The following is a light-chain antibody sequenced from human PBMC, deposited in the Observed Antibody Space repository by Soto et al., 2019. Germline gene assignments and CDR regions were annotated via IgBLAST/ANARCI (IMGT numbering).Light chain of an antibody. Sequence: EIVLTQSPATLSLSPGERATLSCRASQSVVSSYLAWYQQKPGQAPRLLIYDASNRATGIPARFSGSGSGTDFTLTISSVEPEDFAVYYCQQRTKWPPRFTFGPGTKLDFK. CDR3: QQRTKWPPRFT. V-gene: IGKV3-11*01. CDR2: DAS. J-gene: IGKJ3*01. CDR1: QSVVSSY.